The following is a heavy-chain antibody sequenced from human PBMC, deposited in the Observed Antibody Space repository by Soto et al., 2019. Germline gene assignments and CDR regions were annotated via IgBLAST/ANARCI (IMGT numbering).Heavy chain of an antibody. CDR3: ARDPDYGSGSYYNVWWFDP. Sequence: GGSLRLSCAASGFTFSSYAMHWVRQAPGKGLEWVAVISYDGSNKYYADSVKGRFTISRDNSKNTLYLQMNSLRAEDTAVYYCARDPDYGSGSYYNVWWFDPWRQGALVTVSS. J-gene: IGHJ5*02. D-gene: IGHD3-10*01. CDR1: GFTFSSYA. CDR2: ISYDGSNK. V-gene: IGHV3-30-3*01.